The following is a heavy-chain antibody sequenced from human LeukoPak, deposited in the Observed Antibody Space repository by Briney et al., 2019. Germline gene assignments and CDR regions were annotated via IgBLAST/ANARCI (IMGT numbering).Heavy chain of an antibody. J-gene: IGHJ4*02. CDR1: GFTFSSYW. CDR2: IKQDGSDK. D-gene: IGHD4-23*01. V-gene: IGHV3-7*03. Sequence: PGGSLRLSCAASGFTFSSYWMSLVRQAPGKGLEWAANIKQDGSDKYYVDSVKGRFTISRDNAKNSLYMQMNSLRAEDTAVYYCARKTVVGSYFDYWGQGTPVTVSS. CDR3: ARKTVVGSYFDY.